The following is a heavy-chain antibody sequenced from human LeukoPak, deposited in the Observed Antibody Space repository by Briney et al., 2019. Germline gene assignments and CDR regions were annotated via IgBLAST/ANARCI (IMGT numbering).Heavy chain of an antibody. CDR1: GGSISSGGYY. J-gene: IGHJ4*02. Sequence: SQTLSLTCTVSGGSISSGGYYWSWIRQHPGKGLEWIGYIYYSGSTYYNPSLKSRVTISVDTSKNQFSLKLSSVTAADTAVYYCGRGEDPVGRGNYFDYWGQGTLVTVSS. CDR2: IYYSGST. CDR3: GRGEDPVGRGNYFDY. V-gene: IGHV4-31*03. D-gene: IGHD3-16*01.